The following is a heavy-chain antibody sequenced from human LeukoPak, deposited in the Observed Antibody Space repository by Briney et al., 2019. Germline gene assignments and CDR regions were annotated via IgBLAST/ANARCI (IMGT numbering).Heavy chain of an antibody. CDR3: ARDRELTYYDSSGHDY. Sequence: QPGGSLRLSCAASGFTFSAYWMHWVRQAPGKGLVWVSRINGDGSITSYAESVKGRFIISRDNAKNTVYLQMNSLSAEDTAVYYCARDRELTYYDSSGHDYWGQGTLVTVSS. J-gene: IGHJ4*02. CDR2: INGDGSIT. V-gene: IGHV3-74*01. D-gene: IGHD3-22*01. CDR1: GFTFSAYW.